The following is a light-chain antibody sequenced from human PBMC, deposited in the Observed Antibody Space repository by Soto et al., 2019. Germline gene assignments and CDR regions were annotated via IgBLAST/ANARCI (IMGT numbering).Light chain of an antibody. Sequence: DIQMTQSPSTLSASVGDRVTITCRASQSISSWLAWYQQKPGEAPNLLIYKASSLESGVPSRFSGSGSGTEFTLTISSLQPDDSATYYCQQYATSSRGFGQGTKVEIK. CDR3: QQYATSSRG. V-gene: IGKV1-5*03. CDR2: KAS. CDR1: QSISSW. J-gene: IGKJ1*01.